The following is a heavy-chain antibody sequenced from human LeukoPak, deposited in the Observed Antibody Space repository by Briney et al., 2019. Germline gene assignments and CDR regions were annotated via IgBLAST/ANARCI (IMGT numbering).Heavy chain of an antibody. V-gene: IGHV6-1*01. CDR3: ARDPDSSNEWGPFDP. D-gene: IGHD1-1*01. Sequence: SRTLSLTCAISGASVSGSASWNWIRQSPSRGLEWLGRTYYRSKWYSEYATSVKSRISINADTSENQFSLQLNSVIPEDTAVYYCARDPDSSNEWGPFDPWGQGTLVTVSS. CDR2: TYYRSKWYS. J-gene: IGHJ5*02. CDR1: GASVSGSAS.